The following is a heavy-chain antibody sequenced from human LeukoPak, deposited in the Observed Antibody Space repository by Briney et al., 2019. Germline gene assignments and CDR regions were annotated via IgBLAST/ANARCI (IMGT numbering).Heavy chain of an antibody. CDR3: ARDQMVGGPWELCKDY. CDR1: GFTFSSYS. D-gene: IGHD1-26*01. V-gene: IGHV3-21*01. CDR2: ISSSSSYI. J-gene: IGHJ4*02. Sequence: GGSLRLSCAASGFTFSSYSMNWVRQAPGKGLEWVSSISSSSSYIYYADSVKGRFTISRDNAKNSLYLQMNSLRAEDTAVYYCARDQMVGGPWELCKDYWGQGTLVTVSS.